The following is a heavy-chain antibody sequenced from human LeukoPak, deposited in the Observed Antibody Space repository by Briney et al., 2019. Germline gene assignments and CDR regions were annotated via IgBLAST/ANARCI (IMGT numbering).Heavy chain of an antibody. CDR2: ISYDWSNK. Sequence: GGSVRVSCAASGLTLSSYVRHGVRPAPAKGVEGVGVISYDWSNKYYVDSVWGGLTISRDNSQNTLYLHMNSLRAEDTSVYYFAKDREIVGVPGGIRQGIDYWGQGTLVTVSS. CDR1: GLTLSSYV. J-gene: IGHJ4*02. D-gene: IGHD2-2*01. V-gene: IGHV3-30*18. CDR3: AKDREIVGVPGGIRQGIDY.